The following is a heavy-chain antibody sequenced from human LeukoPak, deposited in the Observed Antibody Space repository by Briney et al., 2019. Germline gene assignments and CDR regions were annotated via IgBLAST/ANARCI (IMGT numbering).Heavy chain of an antibody. Sequence: PGGSLRLSCAASGFTFSSYWMSWVRQAPGKGLEWVANIKQDGSEKYYVDSVKGRFTISRDNAKNSLYLQMNSLRAEDTAVYYCARWHTSGNNYYYDYWGQGTLVTVSS. CDR2: IKQDGSEK. D-gene: IGHD3-22*01. CDR3: ARWHTSGNNYYYDY. V-gene: IGHV3-7*03. CDR1: GFTFSSYW. J-gene: IGHJ4*02.